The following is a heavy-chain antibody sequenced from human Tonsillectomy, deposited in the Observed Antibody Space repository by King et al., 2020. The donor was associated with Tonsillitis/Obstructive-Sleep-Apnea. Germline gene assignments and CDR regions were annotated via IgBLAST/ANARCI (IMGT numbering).Heavy chain of an antibody. CDR1: GFTFSSFG. CDR2: IGHDGSNN. CDR3: TKESSYGSYGDIDY. J-gene: IGHJ4*02. V-gene: IGHV3-33*06. D-gene: IGHD3-10*01. Sequence: VQLVESGGGVVQPGRSWRLSCPASGFTFSSFGMNWVRQAPGKGLEGVAVIGHDGSNNNYADSVKGRFSISRDISKNTLYLQMKSLRAEDTAIYYCTKESSYGSYGDIDYWGQGTLVTVSS.